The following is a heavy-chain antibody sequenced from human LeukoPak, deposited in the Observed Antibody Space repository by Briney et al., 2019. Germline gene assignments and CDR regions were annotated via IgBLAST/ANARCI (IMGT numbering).Heavy chain of an antibody. CDR1: GGSISSGSYY. D-gene: IGHD1-20*01. Sequence: ASQTLSLTCTVSGGSISSGSYYWSWIRQPAGKGLEWIGRIYTSGSTNYNPSLKSRVTISVDTSKNQFSLKLSSVTAADTAVYYCARVGXGNWNPSRDNFYYYYYMDVWGKGTTVTV. CDR3: ARVGXGNWNPSRDNFYYYYYMDV. V-gene: IGHV4-61*02. J-gene: IGHJ6*03. CDR2: IYTSGST.